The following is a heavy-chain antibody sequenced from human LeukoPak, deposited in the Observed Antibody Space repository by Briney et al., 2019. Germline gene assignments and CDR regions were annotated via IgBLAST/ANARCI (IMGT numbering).Heavy chain of an antibody. CDR1: GGTFSSYA. V-gene: IGHV1-69*13. J-gene: IGHJ4*02. D-gene: IGHD2-2*01. CDR3: VRGRLGYCSSTSCFNFDY. CDR2: IIPIFGTA. Sequence: ASVKVSCKASGGTFSSYAISWVRQAPGQGLEWMGGIIPIFGTANYAQKFQGRVTITADESTSTAYMELSSLRSEDTAVYYCVRGRLGYCSSTSCFNFDYWGQGTLVTVSS.